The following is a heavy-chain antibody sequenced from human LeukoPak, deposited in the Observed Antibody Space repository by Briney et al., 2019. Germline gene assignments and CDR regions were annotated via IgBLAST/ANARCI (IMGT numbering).Heavy chain of an antibody. J-gene: IGHJ4*02. CDR1: GFTFGTYS. CDR2: ISSSSGTI. CDR3: ARDLDSSGWYDY. D-gene: IGHD6-19*01. V-gene: IGHV3-48*02. Sequence: PGGSLRLSCAASGFTFGTYSMNWVRQAPGKGLEWVSYISSSSGTIYYAESVKGRFTISRDNAKNSLYLQMNSLRDEDTAVYYCARDLDSSGWYDYWGQGTLVTVSS.